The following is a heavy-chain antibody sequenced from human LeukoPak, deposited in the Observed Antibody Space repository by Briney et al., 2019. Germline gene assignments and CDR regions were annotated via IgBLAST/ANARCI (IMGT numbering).Heavy chain of an antibody. J-gene: IGHJ5*02. CDR3: ARDHDYSNYVWFDP. Sequence: GGSLRLSCAASGFTFSSYWMSWVRQAPGKGLEWVAKIKQDGSEKYYVDSVKGRFTISRDNAKNSLYLQMNSLRAEDTAVYYCARDHDYSNYVWFDPWGQGTLVTVSS. V-gene: IGHV3-7*01. D-gene: IGHD4-11*01. CDR2: IKQDGSEK. CDR1: GFTFSSYW.